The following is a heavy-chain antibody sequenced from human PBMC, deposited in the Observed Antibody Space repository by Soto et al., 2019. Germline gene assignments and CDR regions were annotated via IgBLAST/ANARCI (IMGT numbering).Heavy chain of an antibody. CDR3: AKDRRSRGNYGYFDY. CDR1: GFIFSSCG. CDR2: ISDRGANT. D-gene: IGHD1-7*01. J-gene: IGHJ4*02. V-gene: IGHV3-23*01. Sequence: EVQLLDSGGGLVQPGGSLRLACAASGFIFSSCGMSWVRQAPGKGLEWVASISDRGANTYYADSVKGRFTISRDNSKNTRHLQMNSLRAEDTAVYFCAKDRRSRGNYGYFDYWGQGTLVTVSS.